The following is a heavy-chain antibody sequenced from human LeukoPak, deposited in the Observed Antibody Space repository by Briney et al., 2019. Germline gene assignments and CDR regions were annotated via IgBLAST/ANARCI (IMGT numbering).Heavy chain of an antibody. J-gene: IGHJ3*02. V-gene: IGHV3-23*01. CDR3: AKENFYDSSGYWPGAFGI. Sequence: GGSPRLSCAASGFTFSSYAMSWVRQAPGKGLEWVSTISGSGGSTYYADSVKGRFTISRDNSKNTLYLQMNSLRAEDTAVYYCAKENFYDSSGYWPGAFGIWGQGTMVTVSS. CDR2: ISGSGGST. D-gene: IGHD3-22*01. CDR1: GFTFSSYA.